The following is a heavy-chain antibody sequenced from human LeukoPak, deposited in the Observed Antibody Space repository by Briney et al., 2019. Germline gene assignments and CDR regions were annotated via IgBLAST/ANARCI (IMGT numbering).Heavy chain of an antibody. CDR2: ITSSSHI. CDR1: GFTFSSYA. CDR3: ARALRAYGDLFDY. V-gene: IGHV3-21*01. Sequence: PGGSLRLSCAASGFTFSSYAMNWVRQAPGKGLEGVSSITSSSHIYYSDSVKGRFTIFRDNAKMSLYLQVNSLRAEDTAVYYCARALRAYGDLFDYWGQGTLVTVSS. D-gene: IGHD4-17*01. J-gene: IGHJ4*02.